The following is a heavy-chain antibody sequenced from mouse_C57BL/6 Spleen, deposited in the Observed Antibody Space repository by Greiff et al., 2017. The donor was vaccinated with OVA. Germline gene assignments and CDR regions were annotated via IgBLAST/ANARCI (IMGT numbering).Heavy chain of an antibody. V-gene: IGHV1-26*01. CDR3: ARENGYYRFAY. J-gene: IGHJ3*01. CDR1: GYTFTDYY. Sequence: EVQLQQSGPELVKPGASVKISCKASGYTFTDYYMNWVKQSHGKSLEWIGDINPNNGGTSYNQKFKGKATLTVDKSSSTAYMELRSLTSEDSAVYYCARENGYYRFAYWGQGTLVTVSA. CDR2: INPNNGGT. D-gene: IGHD2-3*01.